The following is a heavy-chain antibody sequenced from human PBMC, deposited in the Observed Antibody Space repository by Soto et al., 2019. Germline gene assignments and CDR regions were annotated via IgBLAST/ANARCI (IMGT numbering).Heavy chain of an antibody. D-gene: IGHD6-19*01. Sequence: EVQLVESGGGLVKPGGSLRLCCAASGFTFSNAWMSWVRQAPGKGLEWVGRIKSKTDGGTTDYAAPVKGRFTISRDDSKNTLYLQMNSLKTEDTAVYYCTTGRWVVPLDYWGQGTLVTVSS. V-gene: IGHV3-15*01. CDR2: IKSKTDGGTT. CDR1: GFTFSNAW. CDR3: TTGRWVVPLDY. J-gene: IGHJ4*02.